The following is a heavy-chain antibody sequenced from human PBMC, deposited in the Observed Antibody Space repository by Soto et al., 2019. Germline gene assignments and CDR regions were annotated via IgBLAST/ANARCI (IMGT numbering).Heavy chain of an antibody. J-gene: IGHJ4*02. Sequence: SETLSLTWTLPGGSVSSAEWSWGWIRQTPGKGLEWIGHIYEGGRTYSNPSLMSRATISLDTSKNLFSLNLKSVTAADTAVYYCTRGPSGDKVDFWGQGLLVTVSS. D-gene: IGHD7-27*01. CDR3: TRGPSGDKVDF. CDR2: IYEGGRT. CDR1: GGSVSSAEWS. V-gene: IGHV4-30-4*08.